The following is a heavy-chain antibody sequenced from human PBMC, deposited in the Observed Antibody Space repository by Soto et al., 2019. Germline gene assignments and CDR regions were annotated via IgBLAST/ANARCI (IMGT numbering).Heavy chain of an antibody. J-gene: IGHJ6*02. D-gene: IGHD5-18*01. CDR3: ARDGSTSWYSYDYHGMDV. Sequence: EVQLVESGGGLVQPGGSLRLSCGASGFTFRTYWLSWVRQVPGKGLEWVANINQDGGEKNYVDSVKGRFTISRDNAKNSLHRQMSSLRAEDTALYYCARDGSTSWYSYDYHGMDVWGQGTTVTVSS. V-gene: IGHV3-7*05. CDR1: GFTFRTYW. CDR2: INQDGGEK.